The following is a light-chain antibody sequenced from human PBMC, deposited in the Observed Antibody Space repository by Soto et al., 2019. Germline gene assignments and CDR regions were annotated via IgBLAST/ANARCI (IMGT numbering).Light chain of an antibody. CDR1: QSVSNNY. J-gene: IGKJ5*01. CDR3: QQRSRAIS. V-gene: IGKV3D-20*02. Sequence: SPTPPYLSPGAKALLSRRASQSVSNNYLAWYQQKPGQAPRLLIYGASTRATGIPARFSGSGSGTDFTLTISRLEPEDFAVYYCQQRSRAISFGQGTRLAVK. CDR2: GAS.